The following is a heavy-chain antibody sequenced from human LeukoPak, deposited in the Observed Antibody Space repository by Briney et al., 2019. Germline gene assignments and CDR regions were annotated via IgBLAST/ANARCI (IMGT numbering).Heavy chain of an antibody. CDR3: ARVLGIVGG. V-gene: IGHV3-48*03. D-gene: IGHD1-26*01. Sequence: RAGGSLRLSCTASGFTFSSYEMNWVRQAPGKGLGWVSYISSSCTSMYYAVSVKGRFTISRDNAKNSLYLQMNSLRAEDTAVYYCARVLGIVGGWGQGTLVTVSS. CDR1: GFTFSSYE. CDR2: ISSSCTSM. J-gene: IGHJ4*02.